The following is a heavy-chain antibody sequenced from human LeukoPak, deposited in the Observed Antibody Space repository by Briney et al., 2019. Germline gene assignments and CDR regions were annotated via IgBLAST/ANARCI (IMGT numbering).Heavy chain of an antibody. V-gene: IGHV1-2*02. CDR2: INPNSGGT. Sequence: ASVKVSCKASGGTFSSYAISWVRQAPGQGLEWMGWINPNSGGTNYAQKFQGRVTMTRDTSISTAYMELSRLRSDDTAVHYCARAISRGYEDYYYYYYGMDVWGQGTTVTVSS. CDR1: GGTFSSYA. J-gene: IGHJ6*02. D-gene: IGHD5-12*01. CDR3: ARAISRGYEDYYYYYYGMDV.